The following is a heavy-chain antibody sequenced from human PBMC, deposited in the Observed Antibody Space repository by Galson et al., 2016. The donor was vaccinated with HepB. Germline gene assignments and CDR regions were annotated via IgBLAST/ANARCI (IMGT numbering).Heavy chain of an antibody. Sequence: SETLSLTCGVYGGSFSGYYWSWIRQPPGKGLEWIGEINHSGSTNYNPSLKSRVTISVDTSKNQFSLKLSSVTAADTAVYYCARGTRLAGTYNYDYYGMDVWGQGTAVTVSS. J-gene: IGHJ6*02. V-gene: IGHV4-34*01. CDR1: GGSFSGYY. D-gene: IGHD6-19*01. CDR2: INHSGST. CDR3: ARGTRLAGTYNYDYYGMDV.